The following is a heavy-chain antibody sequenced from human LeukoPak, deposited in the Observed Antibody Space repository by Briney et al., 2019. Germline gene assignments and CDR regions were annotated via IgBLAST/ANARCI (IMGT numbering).Heavy chain of an antibody. CDR1: GFTFNSYA. J-gene: IGHJ4*02. V-gene: IGHV3-64D*06. Sequence: GGSLRLSCAASGFTFNSYAMSWVRQAPGKGLEYVSAISSNGGSTYYADSVKGRFTISRDNSKNTLYLQMSNLRAEDTAVYYCVKGMVVTALFDYWGQGTLVTVSS. D-gene: IGHD2-21*02. CDR3: VKGMVVTALFDY. CDR2: ISSNGGST.